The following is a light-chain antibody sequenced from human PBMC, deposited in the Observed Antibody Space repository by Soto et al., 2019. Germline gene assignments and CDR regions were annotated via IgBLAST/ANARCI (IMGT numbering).Light chain of an antibody. CDR3: QQDGSSPT. V-gene: IGKV3-20*01. Sequence: EIVLTQSPGTLSLSPGERANLSCRASQSVSSSYLAWYQQKPGQAPRLLIYGASSRATGIPDRFSGSGSGTDFTLTISRLEPEDFAVYYWQQDGSSPTFGGGTKVEIK. J-gene: IGKJ4*01. CDR1: QSVSSSY. CDR2: GAS.